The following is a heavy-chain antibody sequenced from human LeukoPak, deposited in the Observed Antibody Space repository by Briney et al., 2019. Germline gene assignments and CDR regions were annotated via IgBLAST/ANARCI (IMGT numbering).Heavy chain of an antibody. D-gene: IGHD2-15*01. Sequence: KPSETLSLTCTVSGGSISSGGYYWSWIRQPPGKGLEWIGYIYHSGSTYYNPSLKSRVTISVDRSKNQFSLKLSSVTAADTAVYYCARDYCSGGSCFDYWGQGTLVTVSS. CDR3: ARDYCSGGSCFDY. CDR2: IYHSGST. CDR1: GGSISSGGYY. V-gene: IGHV4-30-2*01. J-gene: IGHJ4*02.